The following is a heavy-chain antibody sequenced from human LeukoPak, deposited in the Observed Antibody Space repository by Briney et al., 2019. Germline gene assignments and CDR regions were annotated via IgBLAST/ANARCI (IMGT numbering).Heavy chain of an antibody. D-gene: IGHD6-19*01. CDR1: GFTFSDYY. V-gene: IGHV3-11*01. CDR3: ARDKRGGQQWLVRDFDP. J-gene: IGHJ5*02. CDR2: ISSSGSTI. Sequence: GGSLRLSCAASGFTFSDYYMSWIRQAPGKGLEWVSYISSSGSTIYYADSVKGRFTISRDNAKNSLYLQMNSLRAEDTAVYYCARDKRGGQQWLVRDFDPWGQGALVTVSS.